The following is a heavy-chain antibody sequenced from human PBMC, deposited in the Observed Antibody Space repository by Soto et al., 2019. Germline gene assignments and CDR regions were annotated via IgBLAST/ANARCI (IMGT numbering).Heavy chain of an antibody. CDR3: ARDLDGSGSYYTNY. CDR2: ISPHKGDT. Sequence: ASVKVSCKASGGTFSSYATSWVRQAPGQGLEWMGWISPHKGDTYYAQRLQGRVTMTTDTSTSTAYMELRSLRSDDTAVYFCARDLDGSGSYYTNYWGQGTLVTVSS. CDR1: GGTFSSYA. V-gene: IGHV1-18*01. D-gene: IGHD3-10*01. J-gene: IGHJ4*02.